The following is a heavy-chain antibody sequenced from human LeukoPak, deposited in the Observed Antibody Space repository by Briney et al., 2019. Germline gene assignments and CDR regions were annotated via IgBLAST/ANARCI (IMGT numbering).Heavy chain of an antibody. V-gene: IGHV4-59*01. CDR2: IFETGST. CDR3: ARGRLGSSWFED. D-gene: IGHD6-13*01. Sequence: SETLSLTCTVSGDSLTQYYWSWVRQPPGKGLEWIGYIFETGSTSYNPSLKSRVTISIYTSRNEFSLRLTSMTAADTALYYCARGRLGSSWFEDWGQGILVTVAS. J-gene: IGHJ5*02. CDR1: GDSLTQYY.